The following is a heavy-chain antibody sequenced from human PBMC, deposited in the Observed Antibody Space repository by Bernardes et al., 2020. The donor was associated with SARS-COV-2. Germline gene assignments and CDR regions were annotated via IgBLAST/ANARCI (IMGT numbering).Heavy chain of an antibody. CDR2: ISSGSRAI. D-gene: IGHD2-2*01. CDR3: ARIAVGDQKSA. CDR1: GFTFSTYS. J-gene: IGHJ4*02. V-gene: IGHV3-48*04. Sequence: GGSLRLSCAASGFTFSTYSMNWVRQAPGTGLEWLSYISSGSRAIEYADSVRGRFTISRDDAKNSLYLQMDSLRAEDTAVYYCARIAVGDQKSAWGQGTLVTVSS.